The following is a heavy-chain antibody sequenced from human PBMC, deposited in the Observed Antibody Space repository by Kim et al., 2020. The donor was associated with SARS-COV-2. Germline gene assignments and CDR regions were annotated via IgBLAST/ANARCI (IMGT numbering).Heavy chain of an antibody. D-gene: IGHD2-21*01. Sequence: DSVTGRFTISRDNSKNTLYLQMNSLRAEDTAVYYCAKSQRGLVVPDAFDIWGQGTMVTVSS. CDR3: AKSQRGLVVPDAFDI. V-gene: IGHV3-23*01. J-gene: IGHJ3*02.